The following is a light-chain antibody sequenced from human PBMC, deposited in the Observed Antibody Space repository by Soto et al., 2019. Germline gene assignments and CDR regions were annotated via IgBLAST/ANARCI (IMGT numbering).Light chain of an antibody. CDR3: QQYRSYWS. V-gene: IGKV1-5*03. Sequence: DIQMTTSPSTLSASVGDSVTITCRASQSISSWLAWYQQNPGKAPNLLIYKASSLESGVPSRFSGSGSGTEFTLTISSLQPDDFATYYCQQYRSYWSVGQGTKVDIK. CDR2: KAS. CDR1: QSISSW. J-gene: IGKJ1*01.